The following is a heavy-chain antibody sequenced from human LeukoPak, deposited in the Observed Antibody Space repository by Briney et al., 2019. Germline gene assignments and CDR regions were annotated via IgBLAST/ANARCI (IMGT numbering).Heavy chain of an antibody. D-gene: IGHD5-18*01. V-gene: IGHV3-23*01. CDR3: ARVVWDTAMTYYFDY. CDR1: GFTFSSYA. CDR2: ISGSGGST. J-gene: IGHJ4*02. Sequence: GGSPRLSCAASGFTFSSYAMSWVRQAPGKGLEWVSAISGSGGSTYYADSVKGRFTISRDNAKNSLYLQMNSLRAEDTAVYYCARVVWDTAMTYYFDYWGQGTLVTVSS.